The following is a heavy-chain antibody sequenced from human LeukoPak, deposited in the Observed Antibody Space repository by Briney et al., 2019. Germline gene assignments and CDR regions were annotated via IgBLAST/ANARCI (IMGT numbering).Heavy chain of an antibody. CDR2: INPSCGST. J-gene: IGHJ4*02. D-gene: IGHD3-22*01. Sequence: ASVKVSCKASGYTFTSHYMHWMRQAPGQGLEWMGIINPSCGSTTYAQKFQGRVTMTRDTSTSTVYMELSSLRSEDTAVYYCARNYYDSSGYYQPFGYWGQGTLVTVSS. CDR1: GYTFTSHY. CDR3: ARNYYDSSGYYQPFGY. V-gene: IGHV1-46*01.